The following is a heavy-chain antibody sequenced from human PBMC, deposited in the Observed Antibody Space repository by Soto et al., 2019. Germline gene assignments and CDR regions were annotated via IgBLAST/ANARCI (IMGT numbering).Heavy chain of an antibody. J-gene: IGHJ4*02. CDR2: ISRTSVI. CDR1: GFTFSSYS. Sequence: EVQLVESPRGLVQPGGSLRLSCAASGFTFSSYSMNWVRQAPGTGLEWVAYISRTSVIYYADSVKGRFTISRDNAKNSLYLQMNSLSVEATAVYYCVRDPDSLDYWGQGTLVTVSS. V-gene: IGHV3-48*01. CDR3: VRDPDSLDY.